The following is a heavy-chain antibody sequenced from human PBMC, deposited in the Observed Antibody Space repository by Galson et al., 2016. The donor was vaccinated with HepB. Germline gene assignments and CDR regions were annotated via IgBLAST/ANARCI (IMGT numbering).Heavy chain of an antibody. Sequence: SETLSLTCSVSGGSISRYYWSWIRQPPGKGLEWIAYITDNGSTEYNPSLKSRVTISVDTPNNQFSLRLGSVTAADTARYYCARDIGVAHYYYYGMDLWGQGTTVTVSS. V-gene: IGHV4-59*01. CDR1: GGSISRYY. CDR2: ITDNGST. J-gene: IGHJ6*02. CDR3: ARDIGVAHYYYYGMDL. D-gene: IGHD1-26*01.